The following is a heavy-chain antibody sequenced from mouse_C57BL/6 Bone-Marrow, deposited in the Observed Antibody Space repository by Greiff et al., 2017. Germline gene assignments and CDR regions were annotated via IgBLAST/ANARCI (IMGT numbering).Heavy chain of an antibody. CDR1: GFNIKDDY. CDR2: IDPENGDT. CDR3: TTWALLWYFDV. Sequence: VHVKQSGAELVRPGASVKLSCTASGFNIKDDYMHWVKQRPEQGLEWIGWIDPENGDTEYASKFQGKATITADTSSNTAYLQLSSLTSEDTAVYYCTTWALLWYFDVWGTGTTVTVSS. V-gene: IGHV14-4*01. J-gene: IGHJ1*03. D-gene: IGHD3-1*01.